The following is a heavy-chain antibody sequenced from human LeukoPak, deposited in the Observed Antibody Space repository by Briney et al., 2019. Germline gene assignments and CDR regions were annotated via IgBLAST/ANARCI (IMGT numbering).Heavy chain of an antibody. CDR2: IYTSGST. CDR3: ARHGSYYDSSGYSDYYFDY. Sequence: SETLSLTCTVSGGSISSYYWSWIRQPAGKGLEWIGRIYTSGSTNYNPSLKSRVTMSVDTSKNQFSLKLSSVTAADTAVYYCARHGSYYDSSGYSDYYFDYWGQEPWSPSPQ. J-gene: IGHJ4*01. D-gene: IGHD3-22*01. V-gene: IGHV4-4*07. CDR1: GGSISSYY.